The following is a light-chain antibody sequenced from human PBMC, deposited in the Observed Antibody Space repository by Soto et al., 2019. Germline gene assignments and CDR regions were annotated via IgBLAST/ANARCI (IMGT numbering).Light chain of an antibody. Sequence: QSALTQPASVSRSPGQSITISCTGTSSDVGDYNYVSWYQHHPGKAPKLIIYEVSNRPSGVSDRFSGSKSGNTASLTISGLQAADEADYYCSSYTSSSTEVFGTGTKLTVL. CDR1: SSDVGDYNY. V-gene: IGLV2-14*01. CDR3: SSYTSSSTEV. CDR2: EVS. J-gene: IGLJ1*01.